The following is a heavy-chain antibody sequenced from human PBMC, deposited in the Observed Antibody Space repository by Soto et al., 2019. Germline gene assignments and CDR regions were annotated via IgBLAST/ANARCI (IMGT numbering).Heavy chain of an antibody. Sequence: SLRLSCAASGFTFDDYAMHWVRHAPGNGLEWASGISSYSGSICYADSVKGRFTISRDNAKNTLYLQMNSLRAEDTALYYCAKDLDVSGRYYFLIDYWGQGTLVNVSS. CDR1: GFTFDDYA. D-gene: IGHD3-10*01. CDR3: AKDLDVSGRYYFLIDY. V-gene: IGHV3-9*01. J-gene: IGHJ4*02. CDR2: ISSYSGSI.